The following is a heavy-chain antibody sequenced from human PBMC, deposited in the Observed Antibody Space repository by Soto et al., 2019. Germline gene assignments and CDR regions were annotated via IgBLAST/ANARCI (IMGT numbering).Heavy chain of an antibody. CDR3: ARDRTHRHYYGSGSYYTTYYGMDV. CDR1: GGTFSSYA. D-gene: IGHD3-10*01. CDR2: IIPIFGTA. J-gene: IGHJ6*02. Sequence: SVKGSCKAAGGTFSSYAIIWVRQAPGQGLEWMGGIIPIFGTANYAQKFQGRVTITADESTSTAYMELSSLRSEDTAVYYCARDRTHRHYYGSGSYYTTYYGMDVWGQGTTVTVSS. V-gene: IGHV1-69*13.